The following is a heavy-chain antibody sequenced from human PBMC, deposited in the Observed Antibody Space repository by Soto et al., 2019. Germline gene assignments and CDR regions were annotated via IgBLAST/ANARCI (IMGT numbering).Heavy chain of an antibody. J-gene: IGHJ3*02. CDR1: GYIFSHYG. Sequence: ASVKVSCKSSGYIFSHYGITWVRQAPGQGLEWMGWISAYNGNTDYAQKFQDRLTLATDTSTSTAYMELRSLRSDDTALYYCARPVTSPDHLDIWGEGTMVTVSS. D-gene: IGHD4-4*01. V-gene: IGHV1-18*01. CDR2: ISAYNGNT. CDR3: ARPVTSPDHLDI.